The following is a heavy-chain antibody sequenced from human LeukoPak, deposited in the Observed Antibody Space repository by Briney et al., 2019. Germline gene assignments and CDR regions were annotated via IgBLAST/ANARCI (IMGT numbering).Heavy chain of an antibody. V-gene: IGHV4-31*03. J-gene: IGHJ4*02. CDR1: GGSISSGGYY. CDR3: AREQQLVRGYFDY. Sequence: SETLSLTCTVSGGSISSGGYYWSWIRQHPGKGLEWIGYIYYSGSTYYNPSLKSRVTISVDTSKNQFSLKLSSVTAADTAAYYCAREQQLVRGYFDYWGQGTLVTVSS. D-gene: IGHD6-13*01. CDR2: IYYSGST.